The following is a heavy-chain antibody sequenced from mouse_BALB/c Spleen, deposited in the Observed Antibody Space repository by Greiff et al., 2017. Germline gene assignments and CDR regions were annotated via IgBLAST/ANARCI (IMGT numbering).Heavy chain of an antibody. D-gene: IGHD1-2*01. J-gene: IGHJ3*01. V-gene: IGHV3-6*02. CDR3: AREGYGLAY. CDR2: ISYDGSN. CDR1: GYSITSGYY. Sequence: VQLKESGPGLVKPSQSLSLTCSVTGYSITSGYYWNWIRQFPGNKLEWMGYISYDGSNNYNPSLKNRISITRDTSKNQFFLKLNSVTTEDTATYYCAREGYGLAYWGQGTLVTVSA.